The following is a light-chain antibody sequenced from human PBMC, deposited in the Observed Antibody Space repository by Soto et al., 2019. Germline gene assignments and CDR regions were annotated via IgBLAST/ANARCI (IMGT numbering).Light chain of an antibody. CDR1: QSASTF. Sequence: EIVLTQSPATLSLSPGERATPSCRASQSASTFLAWYQQKPGQAPRLLIYNAVNRATGVPARFTGSGSGTDFTLTISSLEPEDSAVYYCQQVKTFGQGTKVDIK. CDR2: NAV. J-gene: IGKJ1*01. V-gene: IGKV3-11*01. CDR3: QQVKT.